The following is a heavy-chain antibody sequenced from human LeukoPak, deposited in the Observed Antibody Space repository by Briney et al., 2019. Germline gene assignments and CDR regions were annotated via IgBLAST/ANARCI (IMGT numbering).Heavy chain of an antibody. V-gene: IGHV4-34*01. CDR3: ARLKALSPGVEYSSSFDDY. CDR2: INHSGST. Sequence: KPSETLSLTCAVYGGSFSGYYWSWIRQPPGKGLEWIGEINHSGSTNYNPSLKSRVTISVDTSKNQFSLKLSSVTAADTAVYYCARLKALSPGVEYSSSFDDYWGQGTLVTVSS. D-gene: IGHD6-6*01. J-gene: IGHJ4*02. CDR1: GGSFSGYY.